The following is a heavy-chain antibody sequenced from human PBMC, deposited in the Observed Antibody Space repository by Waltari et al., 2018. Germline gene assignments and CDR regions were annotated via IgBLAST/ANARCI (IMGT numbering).Heavy chain of an antibody. Sequence: QVQLVQSGAEVKKPGASVKVSCEASGYTFTGRYLHWVRQAPGQGLEWMGRIKPNSGVTDYAQKFQDRVTMTRGTSSSTAYMELSGLRSDDTAVYYCAREATHSYYYFLDVWGKGTTVTVSS. V-gene: IGHV1-2*06. CDR3: AREATHSYYYFLDV. CDR1: GYTFTGRY. CDR2: IKPNSGVT. J-gene: IGHJ6*03.